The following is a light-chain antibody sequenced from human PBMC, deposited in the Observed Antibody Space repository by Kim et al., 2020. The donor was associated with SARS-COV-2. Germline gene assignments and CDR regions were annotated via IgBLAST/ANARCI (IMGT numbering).Light chain of an antibody. J-gene: IGKJ1*01. Sequence: ASAGDRVTITCRASQGISNYLAWYQQKPGKVPKLLIYAASTLQSGVPSRLSGSGSGTDFTLTISSLQPEDVATYYCQKYNSAPRTFGQGTKVDIK. CDR2: AAS. V-gene: IGKV1-27*01. CDR3: QKYNSAPRT. CDR1: QGISNY.